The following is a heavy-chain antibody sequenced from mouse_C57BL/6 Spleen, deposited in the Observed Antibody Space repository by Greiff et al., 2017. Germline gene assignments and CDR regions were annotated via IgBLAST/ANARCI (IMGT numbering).Heavy chain of an antibody. V-gene: IGHV1-50*01. CDR3: ARSGLSGWYFDV. J-gene: IGHJ1*03. CDR1: GYTFTSYW. CDR2: IDPSDSYT. Sequence: QVQLQQPGAELVKPGASVKLSRKASGYTFTSYWMQWVKQRPGQGLEWIGEIDPSDSYTNYNQKFKGKATLTVDTSSSTAYMQLSSLTSEDSAVYYCARSGLSGWYFDVWGTGTTVTVSS. D-gene: IGHD1-1*02.